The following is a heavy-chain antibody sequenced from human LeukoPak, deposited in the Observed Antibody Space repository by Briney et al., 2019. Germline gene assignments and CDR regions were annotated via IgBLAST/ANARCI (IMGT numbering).Heavy chain of an antibody. D-gene: IGHD7-27*01. J-gene: IGHJ4*02. CDR2: ISPKSGGT. V-gene: IGHV1-2*06. CDR1: GYTFTDYY. Sequence: ASVKVSCKASGYTFTDYYIHWVRQAPGQGLEWMGRISPKSGGTNYAQRFQGRVTMTRDTSVTTAYMELSSLRSDDAAVYYCARAHVSNWGFDSWGQGTLVTVSS. CDR3: ARAHVSNWGFDS.